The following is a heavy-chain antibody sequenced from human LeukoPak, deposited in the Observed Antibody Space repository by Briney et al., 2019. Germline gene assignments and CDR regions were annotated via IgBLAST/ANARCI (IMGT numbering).Heavy chain of an antibody. V-gene: IGHV4-34*01. Sequence: SETLSLTCAVYGGSFSGYYWSWIRQPPGKGLEWIGEINHSGSTNYNPSLKSRVTISVDMSKNQFSPKLSSVTAADTAVYYCARAPQNGMDVWGQGTTVTVSS. CDR3: ARAPQNGMDV. CDR1: GGSFSGYY. CDR2: INHSGST. J-gene: IGHJ6*02.